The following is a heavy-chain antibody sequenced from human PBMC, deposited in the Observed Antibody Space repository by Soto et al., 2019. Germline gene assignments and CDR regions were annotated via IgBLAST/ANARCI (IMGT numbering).Heavy chain of an antibody. V-gene: IGHV3-13*01. D-gene: IGHD5-12*01. Sequence: GGSLRLSCAASGFTFSSYDMHWVRQATGKGLEWVSAIGTAGDTYYPGSVKGRFTISRDNAKNSLYLQMSSLRAEDTAVYYCARDRGGYDRLYYYHGMDVWGQGTTVTVSS. CDR1: GFTFSSYD. CDR3: ARDRGGYDRLYYYHGMDV. CDR2: IGTAGDT. J-gene: IGHJ6*02.